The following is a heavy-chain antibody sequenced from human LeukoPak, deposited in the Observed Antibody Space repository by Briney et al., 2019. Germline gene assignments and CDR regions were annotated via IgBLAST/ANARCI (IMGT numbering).Heavy chain of an antibody. CDR3: AKLVQEDWFDP. D-gene: IGHD6-6*01. V-gene: IGHV4-59*08. J-gene: IGHJ5*02. CDR1: GGSISSYY. Sequence: SETLSLTCTVSGGSISSYYWSWIRQPPGKGLEWIGYIYDSGSTNYNPSLKSRVTISVDTSKNQFSLKLSSVTAADTAVYYCAKLVQEDWFDPWGQGTLVTVS. CDR2: IYDSGST.